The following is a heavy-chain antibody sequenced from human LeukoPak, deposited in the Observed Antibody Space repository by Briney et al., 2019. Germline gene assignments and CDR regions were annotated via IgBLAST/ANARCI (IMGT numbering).Heavy chain of an antibody. CDR1: GFTFSSYA. Sequence: GGSLRLSCAASGFTFSSYAMSWVRQAPGKGLEWVSVISGSGGNTYDADSVKGRFTISRDNSKNTLYLQMNSLRVEDTAVYYCAKSDRFRVHCSSTSCYGWYFDLWGRGTLVTVSS. CDR2: ISGSGGNT. D-gene: IGHD2-2*01. CDR3: AKSDRFRVHCSSTSCYGWYFDL. V-gene: IGHV3-23*01. J-gene: IGHJ2*01.